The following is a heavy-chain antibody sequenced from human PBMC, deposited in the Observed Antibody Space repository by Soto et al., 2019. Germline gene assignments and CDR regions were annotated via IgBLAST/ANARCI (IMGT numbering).Heavy chain of an antibody. D-gene: IGHD5-18*01. J-gene: IGHJ6*02. V-gene: IGHV3-11*06. Sequence: QVQLVESGGDLVTPGGSLRLSCAASGFTFSDHYLRWIRQTPVKGLEWVAYITSGGSFKNYTDTVKGRFVISRDNAKNSLYLQMTSLRAEDTAVYYCAALSYIHLWASRTIPQMDVWGRGTTVTVSS. CDR1: GFTFSDHY. CDR2: ITSGGSFK. CDR3: AALSYIHLWASRTIPQMDV.